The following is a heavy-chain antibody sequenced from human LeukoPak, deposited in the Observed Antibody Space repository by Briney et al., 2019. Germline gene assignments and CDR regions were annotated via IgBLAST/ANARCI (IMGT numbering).Heavy chain of an antibody. Sequence: GGSLRLSCAASGFTFSSYGMHWVRQAPGKGLEWVAVISYDGSNKYYADSVKGRFTISRDNSKNTLYLQMNSLRAEDTAVYYCAKEPEGLRSAGYWGQGTLVTVSS. D-gene: IGHD1-14*01. CDR1: GFTFSSYG. CDR3: AKEPEGLRSAGY. V-gene: IGHV3-30*18. J-gene: IGHJ4*02. CDR2: ISYDGSNK.